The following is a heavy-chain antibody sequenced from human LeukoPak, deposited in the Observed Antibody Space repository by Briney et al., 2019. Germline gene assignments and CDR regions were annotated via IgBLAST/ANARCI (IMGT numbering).Heavy chain of an antibody. V-gene: IGHV3-20*04. CDR1: GFTFDDYG. CDR2: INWNGGST. J-gene: IGHJ6*03. Sequence: PGGSLRLSCAASGFTFDDYGMSWVRQAPGKGLEWVSGINWNGGSTGYADSVKGRFTISRDNAKNSLYLQMNSLRAEDTALYYCARDSYGDYEAHYYYMDVWGKGTTVTVSS. D-gene: IGHD4-17*01. CDR3: ARDSYGDYEAHYYYMDV.